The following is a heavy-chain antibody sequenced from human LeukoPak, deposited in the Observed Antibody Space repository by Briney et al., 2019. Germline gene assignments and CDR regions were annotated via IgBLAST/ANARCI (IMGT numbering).Heavy chain of an antibody. D-gene: IGHD1-26*01. Sequence: GGSLRLSCAASGFTFSSYGMHWVRQAPGKGLEWVGRIKSKTEGGTTDYAAPVKGRFTISRDDSKNTLYLQMNSLKTEDTAVYYCTTRGGSFSIFDYWGQGTLVTVSS. J-gene: IGHJ4*02. CDR1: GFTFSSYG. CDR3: TTRGGSFSIFDY. CDR2: IKSKTEGGTT. V-gene: IGHV3-15*01.